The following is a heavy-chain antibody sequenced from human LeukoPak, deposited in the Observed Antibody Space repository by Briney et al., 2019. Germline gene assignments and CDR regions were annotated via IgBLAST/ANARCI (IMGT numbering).Heavy chain of an antibody. Sequence: GGSLRLSCAASGFTFSSYAISWVRQAPGKGLEWVSVISTSGGTTYYADSVKGRFTISRDNSKNTLFLQMNSLRAEDTAVYYCAKGLISTWYDYWGQGTLVTVSS. CDR3: AKGLISTWYDY. J-gene: IGHJ4*02. CDR2: ISTSGGTT. CDR1: GFTFSSYA. V-gene: IGHV3-23*01. D-gene: IGHD6-13*01.